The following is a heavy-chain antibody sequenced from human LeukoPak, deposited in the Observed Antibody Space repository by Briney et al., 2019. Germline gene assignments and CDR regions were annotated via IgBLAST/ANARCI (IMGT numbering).Heavy chain of an antibody. V-gene: IGHV1-2*02. CDR2: INPNSGGT. J-gene: IGHJ3*02. CDR1: GYTFTGYY. Sequence: ASVKVSCKASGYTFTGYYMHWVRQAPGQGLEWMGWINPNSGGTNYAQKFQGRVTMTRDTSISTAYMELSRLRSDDTAVYYCARSEIIVVATGDAFDIWGQGTMVTVSS. D-gene: IGHD1-26*01. CDR3: ARSEIIVVATGDAFDI.